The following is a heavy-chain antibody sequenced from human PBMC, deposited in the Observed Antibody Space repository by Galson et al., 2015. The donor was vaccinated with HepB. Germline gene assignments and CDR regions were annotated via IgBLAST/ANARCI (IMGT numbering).Heavy chain of an antibody. Sequence: LRLPCAASGFPFSRNWLTWVRQAPGKGLEWVATMKQDGSGKFYVDSVKGRFTISRDNAKNSLYLQMNSLRVEDTAVYYCARDDDFWGQGTLVTVSS. CDR2: MKQDGSGK. V-gene: IGHV3-7*01. CDR3: ARDDDF. J-gene: IGHJ4*02. CDR1: GFPFSRNW.